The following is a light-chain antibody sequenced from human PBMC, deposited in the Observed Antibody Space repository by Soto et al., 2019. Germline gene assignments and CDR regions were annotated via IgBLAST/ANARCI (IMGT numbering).Light chain of an antibody. CDR1: QNININ. V-gene: IGKV3D-15*01. Sequence: EIVMTQSPLTLSVSPGEIATLSCRASQNININLAWNQQRPVQAPLVLLSGASRRASGIPERFSGSGSRTDFALAITRLEPDDFAFYYGQQYKDWSPLTFGGAPRVEIK. CDR3: QQYKDWSPLT. CDR2: GAS. J-gene: IGKJ4*01.